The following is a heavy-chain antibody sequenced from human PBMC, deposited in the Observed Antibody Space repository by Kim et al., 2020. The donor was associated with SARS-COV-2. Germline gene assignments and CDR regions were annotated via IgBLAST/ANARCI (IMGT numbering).Heavy chain of an antibody. J-gene: IGHJ4*02. Sequence: GGSLRLSCAASGFTFSSYSMNWVRQAPGKGLEWVSSISSSSSYIYYADSVKGRFTISRDNAKNSLYLQMNSLRAEDTAVYYCASSGYCSGGSCSRYYYDSSGYFGYWGQGTLVTVSS. CDR1: GFTFSSYS. D-gene: IGHD3-22*01. V-gene: IGHV3-21*01. CDR3: ASSGYCSGGSCSRYYYDSSGYFGY. CDR2: ISSSSSYI.